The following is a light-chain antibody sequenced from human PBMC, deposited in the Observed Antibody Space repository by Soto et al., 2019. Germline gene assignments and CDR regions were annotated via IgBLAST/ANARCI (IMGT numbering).Light chain of an antibody. CDR3: QQYDDWLRLT. J-gene: IGKJ4*01. CDR1: KTVNTH. V-gene: IGKV3D-15*01. Sequence: EIVMTQSPATWSLSPGKTATLSCRAIKTVNTHLARYSQIPSQAPRLLIFGASSRVTGIPDRFSGSGSGTAFNLTISSLQSEDFESYFCQQYDDWLRLTVGGGTKLDIK. CDR2: GAS.